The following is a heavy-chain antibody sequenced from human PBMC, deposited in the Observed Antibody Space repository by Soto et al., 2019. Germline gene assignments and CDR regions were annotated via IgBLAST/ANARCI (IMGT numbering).Heavy chain of an antibody. J-gene: IGHJ6*02. CDR2: IYYSGST. CDR3: ARGLRYCSGGSCYTNGYYYGMDV. D-gene: IGHD2-15*01. Sequence: SETLSLTCTVSGSSISSSSYYWGWIRQPPGKGLEWIGSIYYSGSTYYNPSLKSRVTISVDTSKNQFSLKLSSVTAADTAVYYCARGLRYCSGGSCYTNGYYYGMDVWGQGTTVT. V-gene: IGHV4-39*01. CDR1: GSSISSSSYY.